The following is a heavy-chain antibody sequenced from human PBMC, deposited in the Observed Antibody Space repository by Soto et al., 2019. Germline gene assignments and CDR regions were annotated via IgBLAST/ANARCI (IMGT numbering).Heavy chain of an antibody. CDR3: AKDRGGYCTSTTCYGGGSFDY. D-gene: IGHD2-2*01. Sequence: EVQLLESGGGLVQPGGSLRLSCAASGFTFSSYAMSWVRQAPGKGLEWVSSISGNGGSTNYADSVKGRFTISRDNSKNTLCLQMNGLRAEDTAIYYWAKDRGGYCTSTTCYGGGSFDYWGQGTLVTVSS. J-gene: IGHJ4*02. CDR2: ISGNGGST. CDR1: GFTFSSYA. V-gene: IGHV3-23*01.